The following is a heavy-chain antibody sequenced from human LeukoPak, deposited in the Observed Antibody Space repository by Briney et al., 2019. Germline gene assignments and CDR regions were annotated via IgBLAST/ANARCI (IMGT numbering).Heavy chain of an antibody. D-gene: IGHD6-19*01. CDR1: GGSISSSSYY. CDR2: IYHSGST. J-gene: IGHJ4*02. Sequence: SETLSLTCTVSGGSISSSSYYWGWIRQPPGKGLEWIGSIYHSGSTYYNPSLKSRVTISVDTSKNQFSLKLSSVTAADTAVYYCARGKEEWWLVYYFDYWGQGTLATVSS. V-gene: IGHV4-39*07. CDR3: ARGKEEWWLVYYFDY.